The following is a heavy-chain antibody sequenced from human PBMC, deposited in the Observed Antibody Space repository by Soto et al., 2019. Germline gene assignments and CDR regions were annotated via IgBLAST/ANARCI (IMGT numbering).Heavy chain of an antibody. CDR3: ARLSGGYYRGPYDY. Sequence: PSETLSLTCTVSGGSISSSSYYWGWIRHPPGKGLEWIGNIYYSGSTYYNPSLKSRVTISVDTSKNQFSLKLSSVTAADTAVYYCARLSGGYYRGPYDYWGQGTLVTAPQ. CDR1: GGSISSSSYY. CDR2: IYYSGST. V-gene: IGHV4-39*01. D-gene: IGHD3-22*01. J-gene: IGHJ4*02.